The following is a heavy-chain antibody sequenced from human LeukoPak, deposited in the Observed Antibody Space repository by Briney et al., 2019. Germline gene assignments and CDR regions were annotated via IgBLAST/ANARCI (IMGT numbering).Heavy chain of an antibody. V-gene: IGHV1-46*01. CDR2: IHPSGGNI. D-gene: IGHD6-19*01. J-gene: IGHJ4*02. Sequence: ASVTVSCKASGYTFTRNHMHWVRQAPGQGLEGMGIIHPSGGNIRYAQKFRGRVTMTGDTSTSTVYMELSSLTSEDTAVYYCARDLDGGWSTDYWGQGTLVTVSS. CDR1: GYTFTRNH. CDR3: ARDLDGGWSTDY.